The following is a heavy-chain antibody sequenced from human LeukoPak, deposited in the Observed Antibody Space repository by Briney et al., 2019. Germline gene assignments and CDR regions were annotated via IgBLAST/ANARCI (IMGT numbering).Heavy chain of an antibody. CDR1: GGSISSYY. J-gene: IGHJ4*02. D-gene: IGHD6-13*01. V-gene: IGHV4-59*01. CDR2: IYYSGST. CDR3: ARTGLQQLPNFDY. Sequence: SETLSLTCTVSGGSISSYYWSWIRQPPGKGLEWIGYIYYSGSTNYNPSLKSRVTISVDTSKNQFSLKLSSVTAADTAVYYCARTGLQQLPNFDYWGQGTLVTASS.